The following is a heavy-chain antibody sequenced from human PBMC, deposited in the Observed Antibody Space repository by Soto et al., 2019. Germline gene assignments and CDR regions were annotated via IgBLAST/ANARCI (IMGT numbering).Heavy chain of an antibody. CDR3: ASFHGGGYFDY. D-gene: IGHD3-16*01. Sequence: EVQMVESGGGLVQPGGSLRLSCAASGLTVSSNYMTWVRQAPGKGLEGASVIYSDDSTYYADSVKGRFTISRHNSKNTLYLQMNSLRVEDTAVYYCASFHGGGYFDYWGQGTLVTVSS. CDR1: GLTVSSNY. J-gene: IGHJ4*02. CDR2: IYSDDST. V-gene: IGHV3-53*04.